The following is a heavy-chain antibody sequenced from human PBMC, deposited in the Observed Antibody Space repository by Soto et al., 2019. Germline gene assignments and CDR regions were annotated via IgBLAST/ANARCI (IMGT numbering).Heavy chain of an antibody. V-gene: IGHV4-39*01. J-gene: IGHJ4*01. CDR2: IYYSGST. Sequence: QLLESGPGLVKPSETLSITCTVSGGSISSSSYSWGWVRQPPGKGLEWIGSIYYSGSTYYNPSLKSRVTISIDTSKNQFTLKLSSVTAADTAVYYCACPIAAGTSKIDYWCHGTLVTVSS. CDR1: GGSISSSSYS. CDR3: ACPIAAGTSKIDY. D-gene: IGHD6-13*01.